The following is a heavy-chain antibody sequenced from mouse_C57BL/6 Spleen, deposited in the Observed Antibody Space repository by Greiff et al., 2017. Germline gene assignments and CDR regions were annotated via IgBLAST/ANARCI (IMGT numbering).Heavy chain of an antibody. V-gene: IGHV1-74*01. CDR1: GYTFTSYW. D-gene: IGHD1-1*01. Sequence: QVQLQQPGAELVKPGASVKVSCKASGYTFTSYWMHWVKQRPGQGLEWIGRIHPSDSDTNYNQKFKGKATLTVDKSSSTAYMQLSSLTSEDAAVYYCALITAVVEDWYFDVWGTGTTVTVSS. CDR2: IHPSDSDT. CDR3: ALITAVVEDWYFDV. J-gene: IGHJ1*03.